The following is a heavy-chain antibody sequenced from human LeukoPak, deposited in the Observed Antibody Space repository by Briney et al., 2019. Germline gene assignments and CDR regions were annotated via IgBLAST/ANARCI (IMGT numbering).Heavy chain of an antibody. CDR1: RYIFTSYN. CDR3: ARDHQYGSGPPHPFFDY. Sequence: ASVIVSFMAPRYIFTSYNMHCVRQAPGQRLGRMGIINPSDGSTSYAQKFQGTVTMTRNTSTSTVYMELSSLRSEHTAVYYCARDHQYGSGPPHPFFDYWGQATLVTVSS. D-gene: IGHD3-10*01. V-gene: IGHV1-46*01. CDR2: INPSDGST. J-gene: IGHJ4*02.